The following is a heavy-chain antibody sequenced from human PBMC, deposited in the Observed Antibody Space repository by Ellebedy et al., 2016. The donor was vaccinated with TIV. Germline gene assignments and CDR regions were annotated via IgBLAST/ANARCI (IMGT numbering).Heavy chain of an antibody. J-gene: IGHJ4*02. V-gene: IGHV1-69*13. CDR1: GGTFSSYA. CDR2: IIPIFGTA. D-gene: IGHD6-13*01. CDR3: AGKPLSSSYGLPSFDY. Sequence: SVKVSCXASGGTFSSYAISWVRQAPGQGLEWMGGIIPIFGTANYAQKFQGRVTITADESTSTAYMELSSLRSEDTAVYYCAGKPLSSSYGLPSFDYWGQGTLGTVSS.